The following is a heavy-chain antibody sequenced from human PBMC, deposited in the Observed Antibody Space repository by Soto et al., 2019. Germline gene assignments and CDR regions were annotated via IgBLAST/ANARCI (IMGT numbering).Heavy chain of an antibody. D-gene: IGHD1-26*01. V-gene: IGHV1-18*01. CDR2: ISANNGNT. CDR1: GYTFTNYG. CDR3: ARGRGGYAPDN. J-gene: IGHJ4*02. Sequence: QVQLVQSGAEVKKPGASVKVSCKASGYTFTNYGISWVRQAPGQGLEWMGWISANNGNTNYEQKPQGRDTTTTDTATSTESMELRMLRSDDTAGYSGARGRGGYAPDNCGQGALVTVAS.